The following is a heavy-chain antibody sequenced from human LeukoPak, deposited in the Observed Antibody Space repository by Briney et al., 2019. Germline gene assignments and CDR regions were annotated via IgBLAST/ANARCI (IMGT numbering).Heavy chain of an antibody. CDR1: GGTFSSYA. J-gene: IGHJ3*02. D-gene: IGHD2-2*01. CDR2: IIPILGIA. V-gene: IGHV1-69*04. CDR3: ARDARVDRDI. Sequence: GSSVKVSCKASGGTFSSYAISWVRQAPGQGPEWMGRIIPILGIANYAQKFQGRVTITADKSTSTAYMELSSLRSEDTAVYYCARDARVDRDIWGQGTMVTVSS.